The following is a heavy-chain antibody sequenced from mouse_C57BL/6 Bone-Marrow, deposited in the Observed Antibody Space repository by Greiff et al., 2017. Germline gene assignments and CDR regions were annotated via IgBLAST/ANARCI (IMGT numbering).Heavy chain of an antibody. CDR1: GYSFTSYY. J-gene: IGHJ2*01. CDR3: ARYGNYVYFDY. V-gene: IGHV1-66*01. CDR2: IYPGSGNT. Sequence: VQLQESGPELVKPGASVKISCKASGYSFTSYYIHWVKQRPGQGLEWIGWIYPGSGNTKYNEKFKGKATLTADTSSSTAYMQLSSLTAEDSAVXYCARYGNYVYFDYWGQGTTLTVSS. D-gene: IGHD2-1*01.